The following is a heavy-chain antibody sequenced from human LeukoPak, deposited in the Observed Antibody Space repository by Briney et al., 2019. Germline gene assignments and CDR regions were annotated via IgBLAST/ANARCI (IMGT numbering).Heavy chain of an antibody. CDR1: GGSISSSSYY. CDR2: IYYSGST. J-gene: IGHJ3*02. Sequence: SETLSLTCTVSGGSISSSSYYWGWIRQPPGKGLEWIGSIYYSGSTYYNPSLKSRVTISVDTSKNQFSLKLSSVTAADTAVYYCARDSFVVRGVIITGGALDIWGQGTMVTVSS. V-gene: IGHV4-39*07. CDR3: ARDSFVVRGVIITGGALDI. D-gene: IGHD3-10*01.